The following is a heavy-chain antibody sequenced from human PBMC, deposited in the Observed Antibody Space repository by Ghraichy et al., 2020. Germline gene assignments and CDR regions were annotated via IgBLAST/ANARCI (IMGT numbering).Heavy chain of an antibody. V-gene: IGHV3-48*02. CDR3: ARSQGAFNI. Sequence: GGSLRLSCAASGFTFSLYSMNWVRRAPGKGLEWVSYISSSSGTIYYADSVKGRFTISRDEAKNSLYLQMSSLTYEDTAVYYCARSQGAFNIWGQGTMVTVSS. CDR2: ISSSSGTI. J-gene: IGHJ3*02. CDR1: GFTFSLYS.